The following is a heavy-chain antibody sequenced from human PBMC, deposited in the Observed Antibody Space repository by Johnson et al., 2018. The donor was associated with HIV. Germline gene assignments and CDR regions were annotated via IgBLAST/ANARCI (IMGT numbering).Heavy chain of an antibody. J-gene: IGHJ3*02. Sequence: QMLLVESGGGVVQPGRSLRLSCAASGFTFSSYAMHWVRQAPGKGLDWVAVISYDGSNKYYADSVKGRFTISRDNSKNTLYLQMNSLRAEDTAVYYCARDPGNGGRPFDAFDIWGQGTMVTVAS. CDR1: GFTFSSYA. V-gene: IGHV3-30-3*01. CDR3: ARDPGNGGRPFDAFDI. D-gene: IGHD4-23*01. CDR2: ISYDGSNK.